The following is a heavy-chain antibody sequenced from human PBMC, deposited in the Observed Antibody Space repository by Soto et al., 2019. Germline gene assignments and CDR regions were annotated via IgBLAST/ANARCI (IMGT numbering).Heavy chain of an antibody. CDR3: ARDLDTAMVVGY. CDR2: IIPILGIA. V-gene: IGHV1-69*04. Sequence: SVKVSCKASGYTFTSYAMHWVRQAPGQGLEWMGRIIPILGIANYAQKFQGRVTITADKSTSTAYMELSSLRSEDTAVYYCARDLDTAMVVGYWGQGTLVTVSS. J-gene: IGHJ4*02. CDR1: GYTFTSYA. D-gene: IGHD5-18*01.